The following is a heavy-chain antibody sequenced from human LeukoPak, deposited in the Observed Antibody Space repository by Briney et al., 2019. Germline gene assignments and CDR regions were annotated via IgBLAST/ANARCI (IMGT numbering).Heavy chain of an antibody. CDR3: ARVLLYSGFDP. V-gene: IGHV4-34*01. Sequence: SETLSLTCAVYGGSFSGYYWSWIRQPPGKGLEWIGEINHSGSTNYNPSLKSRVTISVDTSKNQFSLKLSSVTAADTAVYYCARVLLYSGFDPWGQGTLVTVSS. CDR1: GGSFSGYY. D-gene: IGHD2-8*01. J-gene: IGHJ5*02. CDR2: INHSGST.